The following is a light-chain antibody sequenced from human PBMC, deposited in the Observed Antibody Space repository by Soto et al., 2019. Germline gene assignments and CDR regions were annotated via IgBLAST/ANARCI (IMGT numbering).Light chain of an antibody. Sequence: QSVLTQPASVSGSPGQSITLSCSGTSSDIGAYNYVSWYQQHPGKAPKLMIYEVSNRPSGVSTRFSGSKSGNTASLTISGLQADDEADYYCTSYTTTSSLGVFGVGTKLTVL. CDR1: SSDIGAYNY. J-gene: IGLJ2*01. CDR3: TSYTTTSSLGV. CDR2: EVS. V-gene: IGLV2-14*01.